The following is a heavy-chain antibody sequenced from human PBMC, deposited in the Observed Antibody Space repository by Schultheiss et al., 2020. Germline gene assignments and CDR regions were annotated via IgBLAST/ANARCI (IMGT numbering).Heavy chain of an antibody. D-gene: IGHD1-26*01. V-gene: IGHV1-2*02. CDR2: INPNSGGT. CDR1: GYTFTSYD. J-gene: IGHJ4*02. Sequence: ASVKVSCKASGYTFTSYDINWVRQATGQGLEWMGWINPNSGGTNYAQKFQGRVTITRDTSASTAYMELSSLRSEDTAVYYCARDGSVGATTLVDYWGQGTLVTGSS. CDR3: ARDGSVGATTLVDY.